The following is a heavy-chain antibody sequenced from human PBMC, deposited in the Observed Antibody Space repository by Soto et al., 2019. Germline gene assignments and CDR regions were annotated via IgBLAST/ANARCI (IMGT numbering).Heavy chain of an antibody. CDR2: IIPIFGTA. J-gene: IGHJ5*02. CDR1: GGTFSSYA. V-gene: IGHV1-69*13. Sequence: SVKVSCKASGGTFSSYAISWVRQAPGQGLEWMGGIIPIFGTANYAQKFQGRVTITADESTSTAYMELSSLRSEDTAVYYCARGQLVGATLTYNWFDPWGQGTLVTVSS. D-gene: IGHD1-26*01. CDR3: ARGQLVGATLTYNWFDP.